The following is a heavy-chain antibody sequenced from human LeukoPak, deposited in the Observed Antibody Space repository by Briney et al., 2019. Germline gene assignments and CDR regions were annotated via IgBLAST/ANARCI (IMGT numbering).Heavy chain of an antibody. CDR2: IFYSGIT. CDR3: ARDSGSYPHWFAP. D-gene: IGHD1-26*01. V-gene: IGHV4-59*01. Sequence: SETLSLTCEVSGGSLTGYYWSWIRQPPGKGLEWIGYIFYSGITNYNPSLKSRVTISVDTSKKQFSLKLTSVTAADTAVYYCARDSGSYPHWFAPWGQGTLVTVSS. J-gene: IGHJ5*02. CDR1: GGSLTGYY.